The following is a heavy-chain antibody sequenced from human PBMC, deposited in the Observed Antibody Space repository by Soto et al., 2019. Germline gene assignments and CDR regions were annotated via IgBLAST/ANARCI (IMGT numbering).Heavy chain of an antibody. J-gene: IGHJ4*02. CDR1: GYAFTTYG. V-gene: IGHV1-18*01. Sequence: QVHLVQSGAEVKKPGASVKVSCQASGYAFTTYGITWVRQAPGQGLEWMGWISAHNGNTNYAQKLQGRVTVTRDTSTSPAYMALRSLRSADTAVYYCARGGYGDYWGQGALVTVSS. D-gene: IGHD1-1*01. CDR3: ARGGYGDY. CDR2: ISAHNGNT.